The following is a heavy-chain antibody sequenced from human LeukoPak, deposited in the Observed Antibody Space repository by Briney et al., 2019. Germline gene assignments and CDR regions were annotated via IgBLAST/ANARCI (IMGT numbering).Heavy chain of an antibody. CDR2: IYSSGST. Sequence: SETLSLNCTVSGGSISSYYWSWIRQPAGEGLGWIGRIYSSGSTNYNPSLKSRVTMSVDTSKNQFSLKLSSVTAADTAVYYCARSPTYDYVWGSYRYDFDYWGQGTLVTVSS. CDR3: ARSPTYDYVWGSYRYDFDY. J-gene: IGHJ4*02. CDR1: GGSISSYY. V-gene: IGHV4-4*07. D-gene: IGHD3-16*02.